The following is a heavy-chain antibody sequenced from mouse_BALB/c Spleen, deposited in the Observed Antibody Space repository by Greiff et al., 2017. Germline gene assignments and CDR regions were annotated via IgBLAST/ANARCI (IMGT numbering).Heavy chain of an antibody. J-gene: IGHJ3*01. CDR2: ISSGGSYT. V-gene: IGHV5-6*02. CDR1: GFTFSSYG. Sequence: EVMLVESGGDLVKPGGSLKLSCAASGFTFSSYGMSWVRQTPDKRLEWVATISSGGSYTYYPDSVKGRFTISRDNAKNTLYLQMSSLKSEDTAMYYCARRGGLRRGFAYWGQGTLVTVSA. CDR3: ARRGGLRRGFAY. D-gene: IGHD2-4*01.